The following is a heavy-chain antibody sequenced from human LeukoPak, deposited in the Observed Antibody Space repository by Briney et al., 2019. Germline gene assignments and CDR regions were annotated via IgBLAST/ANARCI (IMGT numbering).Heavy chain of an antibody. D-gene: IGHD3-10*01. CDR1: GFTFGSYG. CDR3: AREPDYYGSGSYYNAFDY. J-gene: IGHJ4*02. CDR2: ISGSGGST. Sequence: GGTLRLSCAASGFTFGSYGMSWVRQAPGKGLEWVSAISGSGGSTYYADSVKGRFTISRDNAKNSLYLQMNSLRAEDTAVYYCAREPDYYGSGSYYNAFDYWGQGTLVTVSS. V-gene: IGHV3-23*01.